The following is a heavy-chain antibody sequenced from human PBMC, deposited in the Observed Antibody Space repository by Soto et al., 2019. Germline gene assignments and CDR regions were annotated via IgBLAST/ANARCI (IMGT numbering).Heavy chain of an antibody. Sequence: EVQLVETGGGLIQPGGSLRLSCAASGFTVSSNFMTWVRQAPGKGLECVSVIHSRGNTYYTDSVKGRFTISRDSSKNSLYLQMNSLRADDTAVYYCAGGPWLLDFWGQGTLVTVSS. CDR3: AGGPWLLDF. J-gene: IGHJ4*02. V-gene: IGHV3-53*02. CDR2: IHSRGNT. CDR1: GFTVSSNF. D-gene: IGHD2-15*01.